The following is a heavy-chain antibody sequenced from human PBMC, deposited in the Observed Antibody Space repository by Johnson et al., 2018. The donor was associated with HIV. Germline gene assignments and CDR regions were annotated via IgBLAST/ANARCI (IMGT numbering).Heavy chain of an antibody. V-gene: IGHV3-13*01. J-gene: IGHJ3*02. CDR3: ARGSWVAAASPGAFDI. Sequence: VQLVESGGGLVQPGGSLRLSCAASGFTFSSYDMHWVRQATGKGLEWVSAIGTAGDTYYPGSVKGRFTIARENAKNSLYLQMNSLRAGGTAGYYCARGSWVAAASPGAFDIWGQGTMVTVSS. CDR2: IGTAGDT. D-gene: IGHD6-13*01. CDR1: GFTFSSYD.